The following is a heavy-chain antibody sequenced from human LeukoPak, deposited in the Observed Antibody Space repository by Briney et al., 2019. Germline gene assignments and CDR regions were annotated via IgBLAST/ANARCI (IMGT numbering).Heavy chain of an antibody. Sequence: SETLSLTCTVSGGSISSYYWSWIRQPPGKGLEWIGYIYYIGSTNYNPSLKSRVTISVATSTNPFSLKLSPVTAADTAVYYCARGVVYYYDSSGYSYSFDYWGQGTLVTVSS. V-gene: IGHV4-59*01. CDR1: GGSISSYY. D-gene: IGHD3-22*01. CDR2: IYYIGST. J-gene: IGHJ4*02. CDR3: ARGVVYYYDSSGYSYSFDY.